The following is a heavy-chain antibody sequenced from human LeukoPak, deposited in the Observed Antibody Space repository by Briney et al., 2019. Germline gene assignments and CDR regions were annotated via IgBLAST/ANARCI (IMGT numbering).Heavy chain of an antibody. CDR1: GYTFSGYY. J-gene: IGHJ6*03. V-gene: IGHV1-2*02. D-gene: IGHD1-26*01. Sequence: ASVKVSCKASGYTFSGYYIHWVRQAPGQGLEWMGWINTDSGGTNYAQKFQGRVTMTEDTSTDTAYMELSSLRSEDTAVYYCATALPTYSGSYSPRYYYYYMDVWGKGTTVTISS. CDR2: INTDSGGT. CDR3: ATALPTYSGSYSPRYYYYYMDV.